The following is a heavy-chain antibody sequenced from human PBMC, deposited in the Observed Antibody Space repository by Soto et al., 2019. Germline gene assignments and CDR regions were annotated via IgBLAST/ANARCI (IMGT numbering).Heavy chain of an antibody. D-gene: IGHD3-10*01. V-gene: IGHV5-51*01. Sequence: PGESLKISCKGSGYSFTSYWIGWVRQMPGKGLEWMGIIYPGDSDTRYSPSFQGQVTISADKSISTAYLQWSSLKASDTAMYYCARHESLWCGEVLIGCCGGMDFWGQGTTVTVSS. J-gene: IGHJ6*02. CDR2: IYPGDSDT. CDR1: GYSFTSYW. CDR3: ARHESLWCGEVLIGCCGGMDF.